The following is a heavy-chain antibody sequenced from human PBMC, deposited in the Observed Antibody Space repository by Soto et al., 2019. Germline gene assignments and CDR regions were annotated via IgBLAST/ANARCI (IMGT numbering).Heavy chain of an antibody. Sequence: LSLTCTVSGGSISSGGYYWSWIRQHPGKGLEWIGYIYYSGSTYYNPSLKSRVTISVDTSKNQFSLKLSSVTAADTAVYYCARGLLWFGELTPNYFDYWGQGTLVTVSS. CDR3: ARGLLWFGELTPNYFDY. CDR2: IYYSGST. V-gene: IGHV4-31*03. CDR1: GGSISSGGYY. J-gene: IGHJ4*02. D-gene: IGHD3-10*01.